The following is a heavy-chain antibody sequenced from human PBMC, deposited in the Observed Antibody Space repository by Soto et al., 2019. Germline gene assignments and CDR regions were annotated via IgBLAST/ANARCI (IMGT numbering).Heavy chain of an antibody. Sequence: QGHLVQSGAEVKRPGASVRVSCESSGYMFTSYFIHWVRQAPGQGLEWVGVINPSDGTTTYAQKLKGRITMTRDTSTNTVDMELSSLRSEDTAVYYCARDKDSSARPRAEFDYWGQGTLITVSS. CDR1: GYMFTSYF. CDR2: INPSDGTT. V-gene: IGHV1-46*04. CDR3: ARDKDSSARPRAEFDY. J-gene: IGHJ4*02. D-gene: IGHD6-19*01.